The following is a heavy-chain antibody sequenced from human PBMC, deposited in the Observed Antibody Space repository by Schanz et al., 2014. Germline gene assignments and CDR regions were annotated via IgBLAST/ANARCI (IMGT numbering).Heavy chain of an antibody. CDR2: IYSGGNT. CDR1: GFTVSSNY. D-gene: IGHD2-2*01. CDR3: ARSTRDIVVVPAARYPLYYYYGMDV. V-gene: IGHV3-66*01. J-gene: IGHJ6*02. Sequence: EVQLVESGGGLVQPGGSLRLSCAASGFTVSSNYMSWVRQAPGKGLEWVSVIYSGGNTYYADSVKGRFTVSRDNSKNTLYLQMNSLRAGDTAVYYCARSTRDIVVVPAARYPLYYYYGMDVWGQGTTVTVSS.